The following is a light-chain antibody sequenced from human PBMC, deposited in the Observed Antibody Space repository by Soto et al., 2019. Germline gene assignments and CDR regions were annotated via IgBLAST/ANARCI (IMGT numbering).Light chain of an antibody. CDR3: SSYSISTAYL. CDR1: SSDVGGYDY. CDR2: EVS. Sequence: QFVLTHPGSVSWSPGHSITISCTGTSSDVGGYDYVSWYQLHPGKAPKLMVFEVSNRPSGVSYRFSGSKSGNTASLTISGLQAEDEADSFCSSYSISTAYLFGTGTKV. J-gene: IGLJ1*01. V-gene: IGLV2-14*01.